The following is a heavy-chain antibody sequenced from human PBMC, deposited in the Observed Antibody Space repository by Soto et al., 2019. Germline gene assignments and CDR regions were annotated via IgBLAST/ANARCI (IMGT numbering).Heavy chain of an antibody. CDR1: GFTFSDYS. V-gene: IGHV3-48*02. CDR3: ARDTQDDFWSGYYRDY. J-gene: IGHJ4*02. D-gene: IGHD3-3*01. Sequence: GGSLRLSCAASGFTFSDYSMKWVRQAPGKGLEWVSSISSSSSTIYYADSVKGRFTISRDNAKNSLYLQMNSLRDEDTAVYYCARDTQDDFWSGYYRDYWGQGTLVTVSS. CDR2: ISSSSSTI.